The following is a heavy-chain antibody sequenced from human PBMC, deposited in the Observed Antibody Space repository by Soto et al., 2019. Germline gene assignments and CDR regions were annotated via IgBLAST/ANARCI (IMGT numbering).Heavy chain of an antibody. CDR2: IYYSGGT. CDR1: GDSINSDYS. J-gene: IGHJ4*02. V-gene: IGHV4-4*02. CDR3: ARDTGWGLGY. Sequence: QVQLQESGPGLVRPSGTLSLSCAVSGDSINSDYSWNWVRQSPGKGLEWIAEIYYSGGTSDNPSLKSRVTISMDKSKNQFSLNLTSVTAADTAMYYCARDTGWGLGYWGQGTLVTVSS. D-gene: IGHD6-19*01.